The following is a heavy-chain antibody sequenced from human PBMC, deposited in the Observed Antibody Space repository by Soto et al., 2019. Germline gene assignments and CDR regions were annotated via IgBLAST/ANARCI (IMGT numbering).Heavy chain of an antibody. V-gene: IGHV3-30-3*01. CDR2: ISYDGTKT. CDR3: ARGEVRGVIYNGLDV. J-gene: IGHJ6*02. CDR1: GFSFSSYA. Sequence: GGSLRLSCAASGFSFSSYAVHWVRQAPGEGLEWVAFISYDGTKTDYADSVKGRFTISRDNSENTLYLQMSRLRPEDTAVYYCARGEVRGVIYNGLDVWGQGTTVTVSS. D-gene: IGHD3-10*01.